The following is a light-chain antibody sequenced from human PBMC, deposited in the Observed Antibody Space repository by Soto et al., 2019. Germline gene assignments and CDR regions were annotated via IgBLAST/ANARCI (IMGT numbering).Light chain of an antibody. V-gene: IGKV3-11*01. CDR3: QQRGDWPPIT. J-gene: IGKJ5*01. Sequence: EIVLTQSPGTLSLSPGEGATLSCRASQSVSGDYLAWFQQKPGQPPRLLIYNASNRTTGIPARFSGSGSGTDFTLTISSLEPEDFAVYYCQQRGDWPPITFGQGTRLEIK. CDR1: QSVSGDY. CDR2: NAS.